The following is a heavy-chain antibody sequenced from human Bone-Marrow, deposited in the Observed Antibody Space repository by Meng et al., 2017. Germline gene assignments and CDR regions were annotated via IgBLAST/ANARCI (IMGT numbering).Heavy chain of an antibody. CDR1: GFSLSTSGVG. D-gene: IGHD6-19*01. J-gene: IGHJ6*02. Sequence: SGPTLVKPTQTLTLTCTFSGFSLSTSGVGVSWIRQPPGKALEWLAHIFSNDEKSYSTSLKSRLTISKDTSKSQVVLTMTNMDPVDTATYYCARILKQWLVRDGYGMDVWGQGTTVIVSS. CDR3: ARILKQWLVRDGYGMDV. V-gene: IGHV2-26*01. CDR2: IFSNDEK.